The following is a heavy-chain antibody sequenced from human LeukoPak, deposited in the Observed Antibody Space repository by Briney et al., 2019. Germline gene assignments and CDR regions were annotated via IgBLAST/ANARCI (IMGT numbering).Heavy chain of an antibody. D-gene: IGHD5-12*01. CDR2: ISSISSYT. CDR1: GFTFTNYW. J-gene: IGHJ4*02. Sequence: GGSLRLSCAASGFTFTNYWMNWVRQAPGKGLEWVSSISSISSYTYHADSVKGRFTISRDNAKNSLYLQMNSLRVEDTAVYFCARGTTGGYSPSHWGQGTLVTVSS. CDR3: ARGTTGGYSPSH. V-gene: IGHV3-21*01.